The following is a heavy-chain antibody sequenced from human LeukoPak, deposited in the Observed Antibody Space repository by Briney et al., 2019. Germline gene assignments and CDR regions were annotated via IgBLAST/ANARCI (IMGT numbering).Heavy chain of an antibody. D-gene: IGHD2-2*02. J-gene: IGHJ5*02. V-gene: IGHV4-34*01. CDR3: ARVRGRYCSSTSCYTDWFDP. CDR1: GGSFRGYY. CDR2: INHSGST. Sequence: SETLSLTCAVYGGSFRGYYWSWIRQPPGKGLEWIGEINHSGSTNYNPSLKSRVTISVDTSKNQFSLKLSSVTAADTAVYYCARVRGRYCSSTSCYTDWFDPWGQGTLVTVSS.